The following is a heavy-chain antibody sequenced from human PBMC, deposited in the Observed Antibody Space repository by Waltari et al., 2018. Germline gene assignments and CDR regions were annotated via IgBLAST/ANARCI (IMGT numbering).Heavy chain of an antibody. J-gene: IGHJ3*02. Sequence: VQLLESGGGVVQSGRSLRLSCDGSGFPFTTHDLNWVRQAPGKGLEWVGVIWYDGTNKNYVDSVKGRFSISRENSKNTLYLEMNSLRAEDTAVYFCARGDGGSGLGASDIWGQGTMVTVSS. D-gene: IGHD3-3*01. CDR1: GFPFTTHD. V-gene: IGHV3-33*01. CDR3: ARGDGGSGLGASDI. CDR2: IWYDGTNK.